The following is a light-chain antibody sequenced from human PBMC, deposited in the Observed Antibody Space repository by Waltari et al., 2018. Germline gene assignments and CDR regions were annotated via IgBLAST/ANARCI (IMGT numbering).Light chain of an antibody. CDR3: CSYAGSHVL. Sequence: QSALTQPRSVSGSPGQSVTISCTGSSSDVGGNSLFPWYQDRPDQAPKLMIYELNKRPSGVPDRFSGSKSGNTASLTISGLQAEDEADYYCCSYAGSHVLLGGGTKLTVL. V-gene: IGLV2-11*01. J-gene: IGLJ2*01. CDR1: SSDVGGNSL. CDR2: ELN.